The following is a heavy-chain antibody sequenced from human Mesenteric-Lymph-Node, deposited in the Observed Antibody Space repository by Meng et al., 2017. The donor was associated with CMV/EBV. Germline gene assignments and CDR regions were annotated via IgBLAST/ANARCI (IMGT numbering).Heavy chain of an antibody. CDR3: ARVGFAQLVLGWFDP. Sequence: SGYTFTGYYMHWVRQAPGQGLEWMGWINPNSGGTNYAQKFQGRVTMTRDTSNSTAYMELSRLRSDDTAVYYCARVGFAQLVLGWFDPWGQGTLVTVSS. CDR1: GYTFTGYY. J-gene: IGHJ5*02. CDR2: INPNSGGT. D-gene: IGHD6-6*01. V-gene: IGHV1-2*02.